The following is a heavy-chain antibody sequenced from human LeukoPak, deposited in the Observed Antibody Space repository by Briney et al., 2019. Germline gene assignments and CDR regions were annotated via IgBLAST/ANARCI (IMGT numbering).Heavy chain of an antibody. V-gene: IGHV4-59*01. Sequence: SETLSLTCTVSGGSISSYYWSWIRQPPGKGLEYIGYIYFSGSTNYNPSLKSRVTISVDTSKNQFSLKLSPVTAADTAVYYCARDGGKGWLWFDYWGQGTLVTVSS. CDR2: IYFSGST. J-gene: IGHJ4*02. CDR1: GGSISSYY. D-gene: IGHD3-9*01. CDR3: ARDGGKGWLWFDY.